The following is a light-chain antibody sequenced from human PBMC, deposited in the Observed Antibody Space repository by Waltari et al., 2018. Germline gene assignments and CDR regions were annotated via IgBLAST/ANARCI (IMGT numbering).Light chain of an antibody. Sequence: EIVLTQSPGTLSLSPGERATTSCRASQSISRTLVWYQKKPGQAPRLLIYAASTRATGIPDRFSGSGSGTDFSLTISRLEPEDFAVYYCQHYLRLPVTFGQGTKVEIK. CDR1: QSISRT. CDR3: QHYLRLPVT. J-gene: IGKJ1*01. V-gene: IGKV3-20*01. CDR2: AAS.